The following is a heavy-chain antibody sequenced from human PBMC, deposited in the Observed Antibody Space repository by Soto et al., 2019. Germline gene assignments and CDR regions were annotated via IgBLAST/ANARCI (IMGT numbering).Heavy chain of an antibody. V-gene: IGHV3-11*01. CDR2: ISSSGSTI. CDR1: GFTFSDYY. CDR3: AREGVSRITMVRGVTYYYYGMDV. D-gene: IGHD3-10*01. J-gene: IGHJ6*02. Sequence: QVQLVESGGGLVKPGGSLRLSCAASGFTFSDYYMSWIRQPPGKGLEWVSYISSSGSTIYYADSVKGRFTISRDNAKNSLYLQMNSLRDEDTAVYYCAREGVSRITMVRGVTYYYYGMDVWGQGTTVTVSS.